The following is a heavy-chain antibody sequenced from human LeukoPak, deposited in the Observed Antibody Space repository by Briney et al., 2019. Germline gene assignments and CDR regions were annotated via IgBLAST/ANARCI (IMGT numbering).Heavy chain of an antibody. CDR1: GYSISSVYY. J-gene: IGHJ4*02. CDR3: ARGQGYDFRSGYLYYFDY. CDR2: IYYSGST. Sequence: PSETLSLTCTVSGYSISSVYYWGWIRQPPGKGLEWIGSIYYSGSTSYNPSLKSRVTISVDTSKNQFSLKLSSVTAADTAVYYCARGQGYDFRSGYLYYFDYWGQGTLVTVSS. D-gene: IGHD3-3*01. V-gene: IGHV4-38-2*02.